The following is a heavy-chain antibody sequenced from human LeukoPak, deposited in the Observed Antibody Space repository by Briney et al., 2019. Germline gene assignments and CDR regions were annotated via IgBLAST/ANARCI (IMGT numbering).Heavy chain of an antibody. V-gene: IGHV6-1*01. D-gene: IGHD2-2*03. CDR3: AIEAGYCSSTSCYGTLDY. CDR1: GDSVSSNSAA. Sequence: SQTLSLTCAISGDSVSSNSAAWNWIGQSPSRGLEWLGRTYYRSKWYNDYAVSVKSRITINPDTSKNQFSLQLNSVTPEDTAVYYCAIEAGYCSSTSCYGTLDYWGQGTLVTVSS. CDR2: TYYRSKWYN. J-gene: IGHJ4*02.